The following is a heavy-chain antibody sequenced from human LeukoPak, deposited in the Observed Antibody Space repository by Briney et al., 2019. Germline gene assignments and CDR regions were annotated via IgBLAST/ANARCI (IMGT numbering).Heavy chain of an antibody. CDR3: ARDKGILTGYSYFDY. D-gene: IGHD3-9*01. V-gene: IGHV3-21*06. CDR2: ISSSSSFI. CDR1: GFTFSVYS. Sequence: GGSLRLSCAASGFTFSVYSMNWVRQAPGKGLEWVSSISSSSSFIYYADSLRGRFTISRDNAKNSLYLQMNSLRAEGTAVYYCARDKGILTGYSYFDYWGQGTLVTVSS. J-gene: IGHJ4*02.